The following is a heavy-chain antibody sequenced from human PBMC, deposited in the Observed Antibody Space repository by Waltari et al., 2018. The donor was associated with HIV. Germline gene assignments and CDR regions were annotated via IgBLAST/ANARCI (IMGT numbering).Heavy chain of an antibody. J-gene: IGHJ6*02. CDR3: AKDAASIHYYGMDV. D-gene: IGHD2-2*01. CDR1: GFKCAHYT. Sequence: EMQMVESGGGLVQPGRSLRLSCAASGFKCAHYTMYWVRKAPGKGLEWVSGISWNSDIIGYADSVKGRFTISRDNAKNSLYLQMNSLGAEDTALYYCAKDAASIHYYGMDVWGQGTTVTVS. V-gene: IGHV3-9*01. CDR2: ISWNSDII.